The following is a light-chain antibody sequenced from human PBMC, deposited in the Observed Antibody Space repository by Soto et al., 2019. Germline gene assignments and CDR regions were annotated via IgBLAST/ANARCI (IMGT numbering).Light chain of an antibody. J-gene: IGKJ1*01. CDR2: ASS. V-gene: IGKV1-39*01. Sequence: IQMTQSPSSLSASVGDRVSITCRASQSISSYLNWYQQKPGKVPKLLIYASSSLQSGVQSRFSGSGSGTDFTLTISSLQPEDFATYYCQQSCIAPWTFGQGTKVEI. CDR1: QSISSY. CDR3: QQSCIAPWT.